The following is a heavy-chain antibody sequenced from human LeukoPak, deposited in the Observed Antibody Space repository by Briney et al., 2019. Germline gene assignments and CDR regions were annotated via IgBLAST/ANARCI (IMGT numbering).Heavy chain of an antibody. CDR2: ISGFGGST. CDR3: ARRGGSSWSSFDY. V-gene: IGHV3-23*01. CDR1: GFIFDNYA. D-gene: IGHD6-13*01. Sequence: GGSLRLSCAASGFIFDNYAMNWVRQAPGKGLEWLTGISGFGGSTYYAASAKGRFTISRDNSGNTLFLQLNNLRVEDTAVYYCARRGGSSWSSFDYWGQGSLVTVYS. J-gene: IGHJ4*02.